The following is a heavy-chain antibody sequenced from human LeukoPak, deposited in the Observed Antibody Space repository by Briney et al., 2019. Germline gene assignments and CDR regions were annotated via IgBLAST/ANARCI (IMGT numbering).Heavy chain of an antibody. CDR3: AREDCSGGSCYSDWAY. Sequence: GASVKVSCKASGGTFSSYAISWVRQAPGQGLEWMGRMIPIFGITNYAQKLQGRVTITADKSTSTAYMELSSLRSEDTAVYYCAREDCSGGSCYSDWAYWGQGTLVTVSS. CDR1: GGTFSSYA. V-gene: IGHV1-69*04. D-gene: IGHD2-15*01. CDR2: MIPIFGIT. J-gene: IGHJ4*02.